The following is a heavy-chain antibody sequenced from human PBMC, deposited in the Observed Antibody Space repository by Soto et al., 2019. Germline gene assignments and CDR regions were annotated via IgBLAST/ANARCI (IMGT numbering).Heavy chain of an antibody. Sequence: SVKVSCKASRVAFSKFIVTWVRQAPGLGLEWVGGIIPIFGTANYAQKFQCRVTITTDESTSTSYMGVNNLRSEDTAVYYCAKVRYSSPMGYYYGMDVWGQGTTVTVSS. CDR3: AKVRYSSPMGYYYGMDV. J-gene: IGHJ6*02. V-gene: IGHV1-69*05. CDR2: IIPIFGTA. CDR1: RVAFSKFI. D-gene: IGHD6-19*01.